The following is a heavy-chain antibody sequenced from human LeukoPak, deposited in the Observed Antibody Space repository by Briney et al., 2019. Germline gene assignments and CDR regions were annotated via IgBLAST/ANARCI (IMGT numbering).Heavy chain of an antibody. Sequence: PSGTLSLTCAVSGGSISSSNWWSWVRQPPGKGLEWIGEIYHSGSTNYNPSLKSRVAMSVDTSKNQFSLKLSSVTAADTAVYYCARVGRSPTASDYWGQGTLVTVSS. CDR3: ARVGRSPTASDY. CDR1: GGSISSSNW. D-gene: IGHD1-26*01. V-gene: IGHV4-4*02. CDR2: IYHSGST. J-gene: IGHJ4*02.